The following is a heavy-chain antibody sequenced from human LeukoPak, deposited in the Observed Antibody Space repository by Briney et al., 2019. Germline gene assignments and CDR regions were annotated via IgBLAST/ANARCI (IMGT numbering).Heavy chain of an antibody. CDR3: ARVGYYDSSGYYPIDY. Sequence: GGSLRLSCAASEFTFSSYWMSWVRQAPGKGLEWVSSISSSSSYIYYADSVKGRFTISRDNAKNSLYLQMNSLRAEDTAVYYCARVGYYDSSGYYPIDYWGQGTLVTVSS. CDR1: EFTFSSYW. D-gene: IGHD3-22*01. CDR2: ISSSSSYI. J-gene: IGHJ4*02. V-gene: IGHV3-21*01.